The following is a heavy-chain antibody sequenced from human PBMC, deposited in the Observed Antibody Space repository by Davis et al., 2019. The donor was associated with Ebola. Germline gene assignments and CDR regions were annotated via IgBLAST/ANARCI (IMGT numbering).Heavy chain of an antibody. V-gene: IGHV3-73*01. Sequence: GESLKISCAASGFTFSGSAMHWVRQASGRGLEWVGRIRSKANSYATVYAASVKGRFTISRDDSKNTAYLQMNSLKSEDTAMYYCTRQGGSGSYLYYYGLDVWGQGTTVTVSS. CDR3: TRQGGSGSYLYYYGLDV. D-gene: IGHD3-10*01. J-gene: IGHJ6*02. CDR2: IRSKANSYAT. CDR1: GFTFSGSA.